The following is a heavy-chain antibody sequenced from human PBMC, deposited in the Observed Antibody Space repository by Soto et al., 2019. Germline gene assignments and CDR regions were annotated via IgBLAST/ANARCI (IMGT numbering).Heavy chain of an antibody. CDR3: ARGAYYDILTGYFAPHYYYYYGMDV. D-gene: IGHD3-9*01. Sequence: ASVKVSCKASGYTFTGYYMHWVRQAPGQGLEWMGWINANSGGTNYAQKFQGRVTMTRDTSISTAYMELSRLRSDDTAVYYCARGAYYDILTGYFAPHYYYYYGMDVWGQGTTVTVSS. J-gene: IGHJ6*02. CDR1: GYTFTGYY. CDR2: INANSGGT. V-gene: IGHV1-2*02.